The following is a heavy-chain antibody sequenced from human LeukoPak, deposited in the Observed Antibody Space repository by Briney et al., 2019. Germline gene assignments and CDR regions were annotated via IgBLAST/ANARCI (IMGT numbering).Heavy chain of an antibody. CDR1: GFTFSSYW. CDR3: ARVTEYSSSSRYQYYYYGMDV. J-gene: IGHJ6*02. Sequence: GGSLRLSCAASGFTFSSYWMHWVRQAPGKGLVWVSRINSDGSSTSYADSVKGRFTISRDNAKNTLYLQMNSLRAEDTAVYYCARVTEYSSSSRYQYYYYGMDVWGQGTTVTVSS. CDR2: INSDGSST. D-gene: IGHD6-6*01. V-gene: IGHV3-74*01.